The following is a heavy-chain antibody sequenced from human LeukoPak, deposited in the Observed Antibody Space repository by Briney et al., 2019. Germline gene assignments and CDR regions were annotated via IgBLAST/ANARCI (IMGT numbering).Heavy chain of an antibody. CDR3: AKVHYYYDSSGYYPNFFFDY. CDR2: IRYDGSNK. D-gene: IGHD3-22*01. CDR1: GFTFSSYG. Sequence: GGSLRLSCAASGFTFSSYGMHWVRQAPGKGLEWVAFIRYDGSNKYYADSVKGRFTISRDNSKNTLYLQMNSLRAEDTAVYYCAKVHYYYDSSGYYPNFFFDYWGQGTLVTVSS. J-gene: IGHJ4*02. V-gene: IGHV3-30*02.